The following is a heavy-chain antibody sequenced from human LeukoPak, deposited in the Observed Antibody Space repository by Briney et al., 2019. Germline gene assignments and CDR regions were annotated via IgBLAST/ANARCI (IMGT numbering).Heavy chain of an antibody. CDR2: IYYSGST. V-gene: IGHV4-31*03. D-gene: IGHD6-19*01. J-gene: IGHJ4*02. Sequence: PSQTLSLTCTVSGGSISSGGYYWSWIRQHPGKGLEWIGYIYYSGSTYHNPSLKSRVTISVDTSKNQFSLKLSSVTAADTAVYYCARGGGIAVAGTFFDYWGQGTLVTVSS. CDR1: GGSISSGGYY. CDR3: ARGGGIAVAGTFFDY.